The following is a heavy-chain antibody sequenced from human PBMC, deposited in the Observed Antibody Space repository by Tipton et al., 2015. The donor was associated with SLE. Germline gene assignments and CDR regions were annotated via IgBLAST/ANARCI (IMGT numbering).Heavy chain of an antibody. CDR3: ARYYYDSTGDCLFDS. V-gene: IGHV4-61*02. Sequence: TLSLTCTVSGGSTTSGNYYWSWIRQPAGKGLEWIGRVSASGSTNYNPSLKSRVTISLDTSNDQFSLKLSSVTAADTAVYYCARYYYDSTGDCLFDSWGQGTLVTVSS. CDR2: VSASGST. D-gene: IGHD3-22*01. CDR1: GGSTTSGNYY. J-gene: IGHJ4*02.